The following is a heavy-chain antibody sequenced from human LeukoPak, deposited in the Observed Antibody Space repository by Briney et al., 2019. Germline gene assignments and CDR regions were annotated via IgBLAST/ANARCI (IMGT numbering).Heavy chain of an antibody. J-gene: IGHJ4*02. CDR3: TRAWLGYDILSGYYAFDY. CDR1: GFTFGDYA. Sequence: GSLRLSCTASGFTFGDYAMSWFRQAPGKGLEWVGFIRSKAYGGTTEYAASVKGRFTISRDDSKSIAYLQMNSLKTEDTAVYYCTRAWLGYDILSGYYAFDYWGQGTLVTVSS. V-gene: IGHV3-49*03. D-gene: IGHD3-9*01. CDR2: IRSKAYGGTT.